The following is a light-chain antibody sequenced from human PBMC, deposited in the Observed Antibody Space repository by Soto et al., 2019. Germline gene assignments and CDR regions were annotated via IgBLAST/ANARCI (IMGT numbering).Light chain of an antibody. Sequence: QSVLTQPASVSGSPGQSITISCTGNSRDVGGYNYVSWYQQHPGNAPKLMIYDVSNRPSVVSNRFSGSKSGNTASLTISGLQAEDEADYYCSSYTSSSTLYVFGTGTKVTVL. CDR1: SRDVGGYNY. J-gene: IGLJ1*01. V-gene: IGLV2-14*01. CDR2: DVS. CDR3: SSYTSSSTLYV.